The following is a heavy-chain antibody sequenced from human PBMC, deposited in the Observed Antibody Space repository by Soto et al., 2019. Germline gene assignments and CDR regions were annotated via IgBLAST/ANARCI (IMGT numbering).Heavy chain of an antibody. Sequence: SETLSLTCTVSGGSISSSSYYWGWIRQPPGKGLEWIGSIYYSGSTYYNPSLKSRVTISVDTSKNQFSLKLSSVTAADTAVYYCARHENLDIVVVPAARRAAVGYFDYWGQGTLVTVSS. CDR3: ARHENLDIVVVPAARRAAVGYFDY. D-gene: IGHD2-2*01. V-gene: IGHV4-39*01. CDR1: GGSISSSSYY. CDR2: IYYSGST. J-gene: IGHJ4*02.